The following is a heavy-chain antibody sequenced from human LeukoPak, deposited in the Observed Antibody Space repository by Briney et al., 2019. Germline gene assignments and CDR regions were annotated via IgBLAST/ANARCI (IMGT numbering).Heavy chain of an antibody. V-gene: IGHV4-4*07. J-gene: IGHJ6*03. CDR2: IYNSGNT. D-gene: IGHD3-3*02. Sequence: SETLSLTCTVSGGSIGSDYWTWIRQPAGKGLEWMGYIYNSGNTDYNPSLKSRITMSVDTSKNQFSLKLSSVTAADTAVYFCARHRQVSVAALEWGDYYYYMDVWGKGTTVTVSS. CDR1: GGSIGSDY. CDR3: ARHRQVSVAALEWGDYYYYMDV.